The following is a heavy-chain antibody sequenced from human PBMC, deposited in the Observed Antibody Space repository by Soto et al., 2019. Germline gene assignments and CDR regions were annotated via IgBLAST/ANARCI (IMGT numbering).Heavy chain of an antibody. D-gene: IGHD5-12*01. CDR1: GFTFSSYS. CDR2: ISSSSSYI. CDR3: ARKWLRLRFYYYYYMDV. V-gene: IGHV3-21*01. Sequence: GGSLRLSCAASGFTFSSYSMNWVRQAPGKGLEWVSSISSSSSYIYYADSVKGRFTISRDNAKNSLYLQMNSLRAEDTAVYYCARKWLRLRFYYYYYMDVWGKGTTVTVSS. J-gene: IGHJ6*03.